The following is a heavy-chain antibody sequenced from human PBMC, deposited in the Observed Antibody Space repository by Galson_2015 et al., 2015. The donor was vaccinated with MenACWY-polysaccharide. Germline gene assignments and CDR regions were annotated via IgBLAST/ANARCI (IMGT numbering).Heavy chain of an antibody. CDR3: AGGARYNFGSGSYFDS. V-gene: IGHV4-61*02. D-gene: IGHD3-10*01. Sequence: GSADYNPSLKSSIAISIDTSRNQFSLQLFSVTAADTAMYYCAGGARYNFGSGSYFDSWGQGALVTVSS. J-gene: IGHJ4*02. CDR2: GSA.